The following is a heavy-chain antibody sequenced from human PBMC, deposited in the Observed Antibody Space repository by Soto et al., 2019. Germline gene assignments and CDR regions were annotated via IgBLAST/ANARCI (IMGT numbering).Heavy chain of an antibody. D-gene: IGHD6-13*01. J-gene: IGHJ4*02. V-gene: IGHV3-48*02. Sequence: GGSLRLSCAASGFSFSHFSMNWVRQAPGKGLEWISYIRSSTTVSYADSVKGRFTISRDNAKNSLFLQMNSLRDEDTAVYYCARDLSWAFAHWGQGALVTVSS. CDR3: ARDLSWAFAH. CDR1: GFSFSHFS. CDR2: IRSSTTV.